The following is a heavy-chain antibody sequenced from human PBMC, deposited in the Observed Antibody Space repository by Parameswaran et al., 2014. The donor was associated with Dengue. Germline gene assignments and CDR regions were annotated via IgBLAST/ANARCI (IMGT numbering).Heavy chain of an antibody. CDR3: ARATYSGSYYFDY. D-gene: IGHD1-26*01. Sequence: PGKGLEWIGYIYYSGSTNYNPSLKSRVTISEDTSKKQFSLKLSSVTAADTAVYYCARATYSGSYYFDYWGQGTPVTVSS. CDR2: IYYSGST. J-gene: IGHJ4*02. V-gene: IGHV4-59*13.